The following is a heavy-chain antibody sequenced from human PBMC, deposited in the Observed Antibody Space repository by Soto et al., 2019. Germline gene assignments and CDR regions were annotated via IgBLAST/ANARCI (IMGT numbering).Heavy chain of an antibody. CDR1: GFTFSSYT. J-gene: IGHJ4*02. CDR2: ISESGGDT. D-gene: IGHD6-13*01. CDR3: AKRGESSSLPYYFDY. Sequence: SLRLSCAASGFTFSSYTMAWIRQAPGKGLEWVSAISESGGDTYYADSVKGRFTVSRDNSKNTLYLQMNSLRAEDTAVYYCAKRGESSSLPYYFDYWGQGTVVTVTS. V-gene: IGHV3-23*01.